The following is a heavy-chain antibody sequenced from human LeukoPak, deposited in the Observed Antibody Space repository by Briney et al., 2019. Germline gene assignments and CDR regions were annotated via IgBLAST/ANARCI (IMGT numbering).Heavy chain of an antibody. Sequence: SETLSLTCTVSGGSISSYYWSWIRQPPGKRLEWIGHIYYSGSTNYNPSLKSRVTMSVDTSKNQFSLKLSSVTAADTAVYYCARDHCSGGSCYFPLDYWGQGTLVTVSS. V-gene: IGHV4-59*12. CDR2: IYYSGST. CDR1: GGSISSYY. CDR3: ARDHCSGGSCYFPLDY. D-gene: IGHD2-15*01. J-gene: IGHJ4*02.